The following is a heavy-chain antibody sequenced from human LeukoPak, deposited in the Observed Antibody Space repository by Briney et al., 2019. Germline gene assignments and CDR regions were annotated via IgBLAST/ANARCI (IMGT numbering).Heavy chain of an antibody. CDR3: ARDPRYCSGGSCYYYYYGMDV. D-gene: IGHD2-15*01. CDR2: IYSGGST. J-gene: IGHJ6*02. Sequence: GGSLRLSCAAAGFTVSSNYMSWVRQAPGKGLEWVSVIYSGGSTYYADSVKGRFTISRDNSKNTLYLQMNSLRAEDTAVYYCARDPRYCSGGSCYYYYYGMDVWGQGTTVTVSS. CDR1: GFTVSSNY. V-gene: IGHV3-66*01.